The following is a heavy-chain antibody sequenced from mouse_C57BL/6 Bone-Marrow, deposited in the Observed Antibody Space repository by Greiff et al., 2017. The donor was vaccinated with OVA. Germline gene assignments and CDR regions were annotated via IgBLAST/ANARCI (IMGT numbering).Heavy chain of an antibody. D-gene: IGHD1-3*01. Sequence: QVHVKQSGAERMKPGASVKLSCKATGYTFTGYWIEWVKQRPGHGLEWIGEILPGSGSTNYNEKFKGKATFTADTSSNTAYMQLSSLTTEDSAIYYCARESGPGLYYFDYWGQGTTLTVSS. CDR1: GYTFTGYW. CDR3: ARESGPGLYYFDY. J-gene: IGHJ2*01. CDR2: ILPGSGST. V-gene: IGHV1-9*01.